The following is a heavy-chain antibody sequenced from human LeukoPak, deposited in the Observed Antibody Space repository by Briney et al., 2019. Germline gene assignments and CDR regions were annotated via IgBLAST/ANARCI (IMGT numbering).Heavy chain of an antibody. CDR2: IYYSGST. CDR1: GGSISSSSYY. V-gene: IGHV4-39*01. D-gene: IGHD6-19*01. CDR3: ARLKAGYWYFDL. J-gene: IGHJ2*01. Sequence: PSETLSLTCTVSGGSISSSSYYWGWIRQPPGKGLEWIGSIYYSGSTYYNPSLKSRVTISVDTSKNQFSLKLSSVTAADTAVYYCARLKAGYWYFDLWGRGTLVTVSS.